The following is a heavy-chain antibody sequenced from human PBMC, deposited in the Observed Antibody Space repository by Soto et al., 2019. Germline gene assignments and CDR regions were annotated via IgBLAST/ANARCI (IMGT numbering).Heavy chain of an antibody. Sequence: GGSLRLSCAASGLTFSSYAMHWVRTAPGKGLEWVAVISYDGSNKYYADSVKGRFTISRDNSKNTLYLQMNSLRAEDTAVYYCARDPLWGTAMVLWYFDLWGRGTLVTVSS. CDR2: ISYDGSNK. CDR1: GLTFSSYA. V-gene: IGHV3-30-3*01. CDR3: ARDPLWGTAMVLWYFDL. D-gene: IGHD5-18*01. J-gene: IGHJ2*01.